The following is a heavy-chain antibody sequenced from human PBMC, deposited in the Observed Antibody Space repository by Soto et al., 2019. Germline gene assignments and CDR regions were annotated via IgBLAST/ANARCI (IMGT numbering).Heavy chain of an antibody. Sequence: QVQLQESGPGLVKPSETLSLTCTVSGGSISSYYWSWIRQPPGKGLEWIGYIYYSGSTNYNPSLTRRVTISVDTPKPQFSLKLSSVTAADTAVYYCARDALGYGDYLASFDYWGQGTLVTVSS. V-gene: IGHV4-59*01. D-gene: IGHD4-17*01. CDR2: IYYSGST. CDR1: GGSISSYY. CDR3: ARDALGYGDYLASFDY. J-gene: IGHJ4*02.